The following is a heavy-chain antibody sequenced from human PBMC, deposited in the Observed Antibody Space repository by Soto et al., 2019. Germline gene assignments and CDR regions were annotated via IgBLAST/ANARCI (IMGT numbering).Heavy chain of an antibody. J-gene: IGHJ6*02. CDR2: IIPIFGTA. V-gene: IGHV1-69*06. CDR1: GGTFSSYA. Sequence: SVKVSCKASGGTFSSYAISWVRQAPGQGLEWMGGIIPIFGTANYAQKFQGRVTITADKSTSTAYMELSSLRSEDTTVYYCERDLEIAAAGTPWYYYGMDVWGQGTTVTVSS. CDR3: ERDLEIAAAGTPWYYYGMDV. D-gene: IGHD6-13*01.